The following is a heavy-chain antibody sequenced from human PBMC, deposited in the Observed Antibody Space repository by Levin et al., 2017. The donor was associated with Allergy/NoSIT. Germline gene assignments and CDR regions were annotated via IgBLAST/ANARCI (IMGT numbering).Heavy chain of an antibody. J-gene: IGHJ4*02. CDR3: ARQFSIGFFDY. V-gene: IGHV4-39*01. Sequence: SETLSLTCTVSGGSISSSSYYWGWIRQPPGKGLEWIGTTYYSGSTSYNPSLKSRVTISGDTSKNQFSLTLRSVTAADTAVYYCARQFSIGFFDYWGQGTLVTVSS. D-gene: IGHD3-22*01. CDR1: GGSISSSSYY. CDR2: TYYSGST.